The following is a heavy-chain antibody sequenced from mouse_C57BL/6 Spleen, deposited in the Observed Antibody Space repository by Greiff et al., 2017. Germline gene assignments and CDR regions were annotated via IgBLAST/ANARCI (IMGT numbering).Heavy chain of an antibody. CDR2: IYPGSGST. CDR1: RYTFTSYW. Sequence: QVQLQQPGAELVKPGASVKMSCKASRYTFTSYWITWVKQRPGQGLEWIGDIYPGSGSTNYNEKFKSKATLTVDTSSSTAYMQLSSLTSEDSAVYYCARPMGDSHWYFDVWGTGTTVTVSS. D-gene: IGHD6-5*01. CDR3: ARPMGDSHWYFDV. J-gene: IGHJ1*03. V-gene: IGHV1-55*01.